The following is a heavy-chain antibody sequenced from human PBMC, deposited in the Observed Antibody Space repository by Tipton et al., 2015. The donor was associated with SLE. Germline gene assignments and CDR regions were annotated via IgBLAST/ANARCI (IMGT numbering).Heavy chain of an antibody. J-gene: IGHJ6*03. CDR1: GYTFTSYG. CDR3: ARGGGNDCSSTSCYPYYYYMDV. V-gene: IGHV1-18*01. CDR2: ISAYNGNT. Sequence: QVQLVQSGAEVKKPGASVKVSCKASGYTFTSYGISWVRQAPGQGLEWMGWISAYNGNTNYAQKLQGRVTMTTDTSTSTAYMELRSLRSDDTAVYYCARGGGNDCSSTSCYPYYYYMDVWGKGTTVTVSS. D-gene: IGHD2-2*01.